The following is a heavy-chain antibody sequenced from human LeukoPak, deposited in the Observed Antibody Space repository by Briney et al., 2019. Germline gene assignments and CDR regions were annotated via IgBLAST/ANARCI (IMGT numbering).Heavy chain of an antibody. D-gene: IGHD2-2*01. CDR2: IYPGDSDT. Sequence: GESLQISCEGSGYSFTSYWIAWVRQLPGKVLERMGIIYPGDSDTRYSPSFQGQVTISADKSISTAYRQWSSLMASDTAKYYCARRGTPGKRYCSSTSCMWVTDYWGQGTLVTVSS. J-gene: IGHJ4*02. CDR3: ARRGTPGKRYCSSTSCMWVTDY. CDR1: GYSFTSYW. V-gene: IGHV5-51*01.